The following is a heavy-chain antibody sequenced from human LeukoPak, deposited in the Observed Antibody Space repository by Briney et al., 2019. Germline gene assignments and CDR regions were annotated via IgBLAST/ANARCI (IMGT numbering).Heavy chain of an antibody. J-gene: IGHJ6*02. CDR1: GYTFTGYY. CDR3: ARWDHQLLSYGMDV. Sequence: ASVTVSCKASGYTFTGYYMHWVRQAPGQGLEWMGWINPNSGGTNYAQKFQGWVTMTRDTSISTAYMELSRLRSDDTAVYYCARWDHQLLSYGMDVWGQGTTVTVSS. V-gene: IGHV1-2*04. D-gene: IGHD2-2*01. CDR2: INPNSGGT.